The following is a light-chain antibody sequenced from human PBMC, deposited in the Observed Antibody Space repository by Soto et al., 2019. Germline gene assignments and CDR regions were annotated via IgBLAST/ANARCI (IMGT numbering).Light chain of an antibody. Sequence: QSVLTQPRSVSGSPGQSVTISCTGTSSDVGGYNYVSWYQQHPGKAPKLMIYDVSKRPSGVPDRFSGSKSGNTASLTISGLQAEDEADYYCCSYAGSFTFADHVFRTGTKLTVL. J-gene: IGLJ1*01. CDR1: SSDVGGYNY. CDR3: CSYAGSFTFADHV. CDR2: DVS. V-gene: IGLV2-11*01.